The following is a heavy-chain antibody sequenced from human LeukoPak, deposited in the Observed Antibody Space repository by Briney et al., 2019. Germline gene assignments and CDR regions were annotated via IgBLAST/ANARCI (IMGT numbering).Heavy chain of an antibody. V-gene: IGHV1-2*02. CDR2: INPNSGGT. CDR3: ARSVAGYSSGWYPLGY. CDR1: GGTFSSYA. D-gene: IGHD6-19*01. Sequence: SVKVSCKASGGTFSSYAISWVRQAPGQGLEWMGWINPNSGGTNYAQKFQGRVTMTRDTSISTAYMELSRLRSDDTAVYYCARSVAGYSSGWYPLGYWGQGTLVTVSS. J-gene: IGHJ4*02.